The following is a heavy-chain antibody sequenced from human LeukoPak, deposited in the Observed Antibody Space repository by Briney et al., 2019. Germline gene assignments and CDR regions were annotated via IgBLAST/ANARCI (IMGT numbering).Heavy chain of an antibody. V-gene: IGHV4-4*07. Sequence: SETLSLTCTVSGASISNYYWNWIRQSAGKGLELIGRIYTSGRTNYNPSLTSRVTMSVDTSKNQFSLKLSSVTAADTAVYYFTRGAGGFTPHVVFNFWGQGKMVTV. D-gene: IGHD3-16*01. CDR2: IYTSGRT. CDR3: TRGAGGFTPHVVFNF. CDR1: GASISNYY. J-gene: IGHJ3*01.